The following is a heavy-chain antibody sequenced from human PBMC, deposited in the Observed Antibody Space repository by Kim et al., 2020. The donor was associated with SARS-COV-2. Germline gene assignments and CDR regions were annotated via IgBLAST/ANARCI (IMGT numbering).Heavy chain of an antibody. V-gene: IGHV3-13*05. CDR3: ARGSGALAPHAFDI. D-gene: IGHD3-10*01. CDR2: IGTAGDP. Sequence: GGSLRLSCAASGFTFSSYDMHWVRQATGKGLEWVSAIGTAGDPYYPGSVKGRFTISRENAKNSLYLQMNSLRAGDTAVYYCARGSGALAPHAFDIWGQGTMVTVSS. J-gene: IGHJ3*02. CDR1: GFTFSSYD.